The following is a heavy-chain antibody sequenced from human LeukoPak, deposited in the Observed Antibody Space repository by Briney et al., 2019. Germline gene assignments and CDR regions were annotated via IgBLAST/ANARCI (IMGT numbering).Heavy chain of an antibody. J-gene: IGHJ3*02. D-gene: IGHD2-15*01. V-gene: IGHV6-1*01. Sequence: SQTLSLTCDISGDIFSRNSAAWNWIRQSPSRGLEWLARANYRSKWYYDYAVSVKSRITINTDTSKNQFTLQLNFVTPEDTAVYYCVGCSGGSCHSGAFEIWGQGTKVTVSS. CDR3: VGCSGGSCHSGAFEI. CDR1: GDIFSRNSAA. CDR2: ANYRSKWYY.